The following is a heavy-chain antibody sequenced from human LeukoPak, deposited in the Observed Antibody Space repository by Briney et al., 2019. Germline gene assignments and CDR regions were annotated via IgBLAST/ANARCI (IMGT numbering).Heavy chain of an antibody. V-gene: IGHV3-30*03. CDR1: GFTFSSYG. CDR3: PAEDGIRDFDWLFDY. D-gene: IGHD3-9*01. CDR2: IPYDGSNK. Sequence: GGSLRLSCAASGFTFSSYGMHWVRQAPCKGLEWVAVIPYDGSNKYYADSVKGRFTISRDNSKNTLYLQMNSLRAEDTAVYFFPAEDGIRDFDWLFDYWGQGTLVTVSS. J-gene: IGHJ4*02.